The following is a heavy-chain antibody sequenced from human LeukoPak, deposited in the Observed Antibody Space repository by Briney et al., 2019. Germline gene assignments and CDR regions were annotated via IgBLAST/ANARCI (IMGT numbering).Heavy chain of an antibody. Sequence: TLSVTCTVSGGSISSGGHYWSWLRQLPGKGLEWIGYIYYSGSTYYNPSLKSRVTISVDTSKNQISLNLNSVTAADTAVYYCARGGTGRGSGYYYGLFDYWGQGTMGSVSS. V-gene: IGHV4-31*03. CDR1: GGSISSGGHY. CDR2: IYYSGST. J-gene: IGHJ4*02. CDR3: ARGGTGRGSGYYYGLFDY. D-gene: IGHD3-22*01.